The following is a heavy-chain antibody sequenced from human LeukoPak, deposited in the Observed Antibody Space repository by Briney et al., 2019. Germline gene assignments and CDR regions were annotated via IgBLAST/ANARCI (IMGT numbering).Heavy chain of an antibody. CDR1: GFTFSSYS. Sequence: GGSLRLSRAPSGFTFSSYSLTCVRQAPGKGLERFSCSSSSSSYIYNAESVKGRFTTNRDNAKKSLYLQMNSLGAEDTAVYYCAREDYRGQGTLVTVSS. CDR3: AREDY. J-gene: IGHJ4*02. CDR2: SSSSSSYI. V-gene: IGHV3-21*01.